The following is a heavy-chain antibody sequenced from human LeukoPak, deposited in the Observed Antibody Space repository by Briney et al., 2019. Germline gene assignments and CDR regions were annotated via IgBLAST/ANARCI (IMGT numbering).Heavy chain of an antibody. J-gene: IGHJ4*02. D-gene: IGHD4-23*01. CDR2: INSDGSTT. Sequence: GGSLRLSCAASGFTFSSYWMYWVRQAPGKGLVWVSRINSDGSTTTYADSVKGRFTISRDNAKNKLDLQMNSLRADDTAVYYCGRGYGGNRLVDYWGQGTLVTVSS. CDR3: GRGYGGNRLVDY. CDR1: GFTFSSYW. V-gene: IGHV3-74*01.